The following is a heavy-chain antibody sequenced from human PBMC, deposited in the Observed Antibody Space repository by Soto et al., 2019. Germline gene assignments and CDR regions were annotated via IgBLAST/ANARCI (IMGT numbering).Heavy chain of an antibody. Sequence: PGESLKISCNGSGYIFTSYWIGRVRQMPGKGLEWMGIIYPGDSDTRYSPSFQGQVTISADKSISTAYLQWSSLKASDTAMYYCARSDTAMADAFDIWGQGTMVTVSS. V-gene: IGHV5-51*01. J-gene: IGHJ3*02. CDR2: IYPGDSDT. CDR3: ARSDTAMADAFDI. CDR1: GYIFTSYW. D-gene: IGHD5-18*01.